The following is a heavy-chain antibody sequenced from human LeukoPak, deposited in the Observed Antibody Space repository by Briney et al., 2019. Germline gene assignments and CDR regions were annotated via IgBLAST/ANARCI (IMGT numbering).Heavy chain of an antibody. CDR1: AYSFTTYW. Sequence: GESLKISCKGSAYSFTTYWIGWVRQMPGKGLEWMGITYPGDSDTRYSPSFQGQVTISADKSINTAYLHWSSLKASDTAMYYCATQTRYSSSWDYWGQGTLVTVSS. J-gene: IGHJ4*02. CDR2: TYPGDSDT. V-gene: IGHV5-51*01. CDR3: ATQTRYSSSWDY. D-gene: IGHD6-13*01.